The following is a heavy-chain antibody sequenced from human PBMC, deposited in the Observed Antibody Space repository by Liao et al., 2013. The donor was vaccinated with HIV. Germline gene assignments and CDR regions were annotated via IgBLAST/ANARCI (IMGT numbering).Heavy chain of an antibody. CDR2: IDHSGNT. CDR1: GGSFSGFY. V-gene: IGHV4-34*01. J-gene: IGHJ5*02. CDR3: ARVDQYYDYWRGYENWFDP. Sequence: QVQLRQWGAGLLKPSETLSRTCAVYGGSFSGFYWNWIRQPPNKGLEWIGEIDHSGNTNYNPTLASRVTLSVDPSKNQFSLEVRSVTAADTAVYYCARVDQYYDYWRGYENWFDPWGQGTLVTVSS. D-gene: IGHD3-3*01.